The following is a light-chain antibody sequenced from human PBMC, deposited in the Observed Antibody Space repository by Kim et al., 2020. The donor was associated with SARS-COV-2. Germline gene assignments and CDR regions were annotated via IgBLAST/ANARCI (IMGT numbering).Light chain of an antibody. V-gene: IGKV1-5*03. CDR1: QSVSHW. CDR2: ETS. CDR3: QQYNTWYT. J-gene: IGKJ2*01. Sequence: DIKMTQFPSTLSTSVGDRVTITCRASQSVSHWLAWYQQKPGKAPKVLIYETSKLKSGVPSRFSGSGFGTEFTLTISSLQPDDFATYYCQQYNTWYTFGQGTKLEI.